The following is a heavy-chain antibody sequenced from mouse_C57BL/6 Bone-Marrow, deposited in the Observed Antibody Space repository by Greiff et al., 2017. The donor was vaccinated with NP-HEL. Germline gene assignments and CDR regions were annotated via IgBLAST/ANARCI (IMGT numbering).Heavy chain of an antibody. CDR2: INPGSGGT. D-gene: IGHD2-3*01. Sequence: QVHVKQSGAELVRPGTSVKVSCKASGYAFTNYLIEWVKQRPGQGLEWIGVINPGSGGTNYTEKFKGKATLTADKSSSTAYMQLSSLTSEDSAVYFCARGADGYYGWYFDVWGTGTTVTVSS. J-gene: IGHJ1*03. CDR3: ARGADGYYGWYFDV. CDR1: GYAFTNYL. V-gene: IGHV1-54*01.